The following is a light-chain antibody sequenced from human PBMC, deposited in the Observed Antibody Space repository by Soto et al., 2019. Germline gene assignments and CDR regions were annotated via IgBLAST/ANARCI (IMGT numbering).Light chain of an antibody. CDR2: AAS. J-gene: IGKJ1*01. CDR3: QQSYRAPWT. Sequence: DIQMTQSPSSLSAYVGDRVTITCRASQSISTFLNWYQQKPGKSPKLLIYAASNVQSGIPSWFSGSGSGTDFILTISILQPEDFATYYCQQSYRAPWTFGQGTKVEIK. V-gene: IGKV1-39*01. CDR1: QSISTF.